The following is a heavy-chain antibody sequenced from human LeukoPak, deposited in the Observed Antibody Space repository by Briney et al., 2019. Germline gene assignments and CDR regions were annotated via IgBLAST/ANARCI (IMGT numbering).Heavy chain of an antibody. Sequence: GVSLRLSCAASGFAFSSYSMIWVRQVPGKGLEWVSSISSSSSYIYYADSVKGRFTISRDNAKNSLYLQMNSLRAEDTAVYYCARVKRGDIVATISPRSAFDIWGQGTMVTVSS. D-gene: IGHD5-12*01. CDR1: GFAFSSYS. CDR2: ISSSSSYI. CDR3: ARVKRGDIVATISPRSAFDI. V-gene: IGHV3-21*01. J-gene: IGHJ3*02.